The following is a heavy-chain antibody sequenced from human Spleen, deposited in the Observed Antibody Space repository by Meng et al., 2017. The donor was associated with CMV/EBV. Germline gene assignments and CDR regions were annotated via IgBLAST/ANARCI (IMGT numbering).Heavy chain of an antibody. D-gene: IGHD3-16*01. V-gene: IGHV3-30*02. CDR3: AKDRYDYVWGRGGMDV. J-gene: IGHJ6*02. CDR1: GFTFGSYG. CDR2: IRYDGSNK. Sequence: GGSLRLSCAASGFTFGSYGMHWVRQAPGKGLEWVAFIRYDGSNKYYADSVKGRFTISRDNSKNTLYLQMNSLRAEDTAVYYCAKDRYDYVWGRGGMDVWGQGTTVTVSS.